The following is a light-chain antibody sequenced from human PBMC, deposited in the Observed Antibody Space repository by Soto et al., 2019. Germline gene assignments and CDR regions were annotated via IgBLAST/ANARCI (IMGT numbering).Light chain of an antibody. Sequence: IQMTQSPSSLSASVGDIVTITWRASQSISSYLNWYQQKPGKAPKLLIYAASSLQSGVPSRFSGSGSGTDFTLTISSLQPEDFATYYCLQDYNYPRTFGQGTKVDI. CDR3: LQDYNYPRT. CDR1: QSISSY. J-gene: IGKJ1*01. CDR2: AAS. V-gene: IGKV1-6*01.